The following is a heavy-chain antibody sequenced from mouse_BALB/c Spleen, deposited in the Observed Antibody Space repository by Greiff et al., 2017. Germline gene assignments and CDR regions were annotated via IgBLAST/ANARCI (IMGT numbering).Heavy chain of an antibody. J-gene: IGHJ3*01. CDR2: IDPETGGT. CDR1: GYTFTDYE. D-gene: IGHD1-1*02. CDR3: TRGVDWFAY. Sequence: VQLQQSGAELVRPGASVTLSCKASGYTFTDYEMHWVKQTPVHGLEWIGAIDPETGGTAYNQKFKGKATLTADKSSSTAYMELRSLTSEDSAVYYCTRGVDWFAYWGQGTLVTVSA. V-gene: IGHV1-15*01.